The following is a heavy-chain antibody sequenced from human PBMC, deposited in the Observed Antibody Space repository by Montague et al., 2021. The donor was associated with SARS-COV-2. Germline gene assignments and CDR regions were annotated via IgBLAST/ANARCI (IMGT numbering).Heavy chain of an antibody. J-gene: IGHJ6*02. CDR3: ARRPGRVWGLDV. CDR2: ISHSGTT. D-gene: IGHD3-10*01. V-gene: IGHV4-34*01. CDR1: DASFSGYY. Sequence: SETLSLTCAVYDASFSGYYWNFIRQTPGKGLEWLGEISHSGTTKYNPSLKSRFTISADTSKNQFSLTLTSVTAADTAVYFCARRPGRVWGLDVWGHGTTVTVSS.